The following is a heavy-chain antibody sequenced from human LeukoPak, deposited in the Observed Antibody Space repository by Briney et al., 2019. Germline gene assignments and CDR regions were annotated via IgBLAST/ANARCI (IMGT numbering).Heavy chain of an antibody. D-gene: IGHD3-3*01. J-gene: IGHJ6*02. V-gene: IGHV4-4*02. Sequence: SETLSLTCTVSGDSINSLDLWSWVRQPPGQGLEWIGEMYLSGTTHSNPSVKSRVTISIDKSKNQFFLNLSSVTAADTAVYYCARDPIFGVVYGMDVWGQGTTVTVSS. CDR2: MYLSGTT. CDR1: GDSINSLDL. CDR3: ARDPIFGVVYGMDV.